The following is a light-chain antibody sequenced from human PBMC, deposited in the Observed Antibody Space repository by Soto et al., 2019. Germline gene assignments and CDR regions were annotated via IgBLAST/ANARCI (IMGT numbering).Light chain of an antibody. Sequence: EIVMTQSPATLSVSPGERATLSCRASQSIRNNLAWYQQRPGQSPTLLIYGASTRAPGVPANFRGSGSGTEFTLTINGLQSEHFALYYCQQYNNWPPVTFGGGTKVDIK. CDR3: QQYNNWPPVT. CDR1: QSIRNN. J-gene: IGKJ4*01. CDR2: GAS. V-gene: IGKV3-15*01.